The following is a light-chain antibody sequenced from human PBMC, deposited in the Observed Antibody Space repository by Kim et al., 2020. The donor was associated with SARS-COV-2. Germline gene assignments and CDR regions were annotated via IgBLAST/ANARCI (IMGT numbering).Light chain of an antibody. V-gene: IGLV1-44*01. CDR2: SNN. J-gene: IGLJ2*01. CDR1: SSNIGSNT. CDR3: EAWDDSLV. Sequence: ELTQPPSASGTPGQRVTISCSGSSSNIGSNTVNWYQQLPGTAPKLLIYSNNQRPSGVPDRVSGSKSGTSASLAISGLQSEDEADYYCEAWDDSLVFGGGTQLTVL.